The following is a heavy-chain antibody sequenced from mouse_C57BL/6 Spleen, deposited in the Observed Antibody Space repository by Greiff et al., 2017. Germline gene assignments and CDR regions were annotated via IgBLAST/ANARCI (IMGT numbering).Heavy chain of an antibody. V-gene: IGHV1-82*01. CDR3: ARGGADYFDY. Sequence: QVQLQQSGPELVKPGASVKISCKASGYAFSSSWMNWVKQRPGKGLEWIGRLYPGDGDTNYNGKFKGKATLTADKSSSTAYMQLSSLTSEDSAVYFCARGGADYFDYWGQGTTLTVSS. CDR1: GYAFSSSW. J-gene: IGHJ2*01. CDR2: LYPGDGDT.